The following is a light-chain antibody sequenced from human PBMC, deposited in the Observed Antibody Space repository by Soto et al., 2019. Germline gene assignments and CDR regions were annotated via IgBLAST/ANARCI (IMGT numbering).Light chain of an antibody. Sequence: QSVLTQSPSASASLGASVKLTCTLSSGHSSYAIAWYQQQPEKGPRYLMKLNSDGSHSKGDGIPDRFSGSSSGAERYLTISRIQSEDEADYYCQTWGSGIWVFGGGTKLTVL. CDR3: QTWGSGIWV. J-gene: IGLJ3*02. CDR1: SGHSSYA. CDR2: LNSDGSH. V-gene: IGLV4-69*01.